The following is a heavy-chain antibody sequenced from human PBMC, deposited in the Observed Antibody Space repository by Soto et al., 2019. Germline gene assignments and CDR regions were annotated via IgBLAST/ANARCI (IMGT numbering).Heavy chain of an antibody. CDR2: IYYSGST. D-gene: IGHD3-16*01. J-gene: IGHJ4*02. CDR1: GGSITGYS. Sequence: QVQLQESGPGLVKPSETLSLTCTVSGGSITGYSWNWIRQPPGKGLEWIGYIYYSGSTNYNPSLKSRVTISVDTSKNQFSLNLRSVTAADTAVYYCARGGMIPLAGVPTAPFDYWGQGTLFTVFS. V-gene: IGHV4-59*01. CDR3: ARGGMIPLAGVPTAPFDY.